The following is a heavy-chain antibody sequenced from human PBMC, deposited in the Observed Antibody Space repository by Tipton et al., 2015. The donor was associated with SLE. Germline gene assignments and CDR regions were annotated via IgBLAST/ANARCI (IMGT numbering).Heavy chain of an antibody. CDR1: GDSISSSSW. D-gene: IGHD3-10*01. CDR3: ARALEQFGGAFDI. J-gene: IGHJ3*02. Sequence: TLSLTCAVSGDSISSSSWWTWVRQPPGKGLEWIGEIDHSDITSHNPSLKSRLTISVDKSNNQFSLKLTSVTAADTAVYYCARALEQFGGAFDIWGQGTKVTVS. V-gene: IGHV4-4*02. CDR2: IDHSDIT.